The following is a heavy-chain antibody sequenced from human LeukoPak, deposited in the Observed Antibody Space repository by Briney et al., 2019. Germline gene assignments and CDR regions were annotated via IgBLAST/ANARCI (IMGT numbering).Heavy chain of an antibody. CDR2: IYYSGST. D-gene: IGHD3-10*01. J-gene: IGHJ4*02. Sequence: SETLSLTCTVSGGSISSYYWSWIRQPPGKGLEWIGYIYYSGSTNYNPSLKSRVTISVDTSKNRFSLKLSSVTAADTAVYYCARRGYYGSGSLDYWGQGTLVTVSS. CDR3: ARRGYYGSGSLDY. CDR1: GGSISSYY. V-gene: IGHV4-59*08.